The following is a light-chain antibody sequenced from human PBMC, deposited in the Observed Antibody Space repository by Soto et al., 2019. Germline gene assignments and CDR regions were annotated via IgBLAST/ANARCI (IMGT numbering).Light chain of an antibody. V-gene: IGKV3D-7*01. J-gene: IGKJ1*01. Sequence: EIVMTQSPATLSLSPGERVTLSCRASQSVSSSYLSWYQQKPGQAPRLLFYGASTRATGIPARFSGSGSGTDFTLTISSLQPEDFAVYYCQQDYNLPPTFGQGTKVEIK. CDR1: QSVSSSY. CDR2: GAS. CDR3: QQDYNLPPT.